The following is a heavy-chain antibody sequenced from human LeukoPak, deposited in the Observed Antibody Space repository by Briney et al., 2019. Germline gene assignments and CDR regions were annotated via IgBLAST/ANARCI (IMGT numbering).Heavy chain of an antibody. D-gene: IGHD5-12*01. V-gene: IGHV1-24*01. Sequence: GASVNVSCKVSGYTLTELPMHGLGQAAGKGLEWMGGFDPEDGETIYAQKFQGRVTMTEDTSTDTAYMELSSLRSEDTAVYYCASHVDIVATDDAFDIWGQGTMVTVSS. J-gene: IGHJ3*02. CDR2: FDPEDGET. CDR1: GYTLTELP. CDR3: ASHVDIVATDDAFDI.